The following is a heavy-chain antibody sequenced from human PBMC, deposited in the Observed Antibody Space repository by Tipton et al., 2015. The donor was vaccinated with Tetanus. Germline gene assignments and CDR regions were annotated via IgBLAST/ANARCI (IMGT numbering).Heavy chain of an antibody. J-gene: IGHJ4*02. D-gene: IGHD5-24*01. V-gene: IGHV3-30-3*01. Sequence: SLRLSCAASGFTFSSYAMHWVRQAPGKGLEWVAVISYDGSNKYYADSVKGRFTISRDNSKNTLYLQMNNLRAEDTAVYYCARWGFGDGYNLDYWGQGTLVTVSS. CDR1: GFTFSSYA. CDR3: ARWGFGDGYNLDY. CDR2: ISYDGSNK.